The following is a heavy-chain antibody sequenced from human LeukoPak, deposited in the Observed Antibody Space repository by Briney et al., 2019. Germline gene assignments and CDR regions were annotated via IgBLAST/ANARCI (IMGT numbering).Heavy chain of an antibody. CDR1: GGSISSYY. CDR2: IYYSGST. Sequence: PSETLPLTCTVSGGSISSYYWSWIRQPPGKGLEWIGYIYYSGSTNYNPSLKSRVTISVDTSKNQFSLKLSSVTAADTAVYYCAREKYYYDSSGYRDYMDVWGKGTTVTVSS. D-gene: IGHD3-22*01. CDR3: AREKYYYDSSGYRDYMDV. J-gene: IGHJ6*03. V-gene: IGHV4-59*01.